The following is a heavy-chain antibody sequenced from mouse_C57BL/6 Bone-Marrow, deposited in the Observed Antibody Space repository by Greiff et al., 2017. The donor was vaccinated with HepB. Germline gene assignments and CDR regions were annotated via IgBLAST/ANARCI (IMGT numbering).Heavy chain of an antibody. J-gene: IGHJ2*01. CDR1: GYTFTDYN. CDR2: INPNNGGT. Sequence: VQLQQSGPELVKPGASVKIPCKASGYTFTDYNMDWVKQSHGKSLEWIGDINPNNGGTIYNQKFKGKATLTVDKSSSTAYMELSSLTSEDTAVYYCARGGYYGSSYYFDYWGQGTTLTVSS. CDR3: ARGGYYGSSYYFDY. D-gene: IGHD1-1*01. V-gene: IGHV1-18*01.